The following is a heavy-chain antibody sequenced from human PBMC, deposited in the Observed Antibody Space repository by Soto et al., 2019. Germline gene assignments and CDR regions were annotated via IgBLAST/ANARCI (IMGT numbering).Heavy chain of an antibody. Sequence: SVKVSCKASGGTFSSYAISWVRQAPVQGLEWMGGIIPIFGTANYAQKFQGRVTITADESTSTAYMELSSLRSEDTAVYYCARSSGIQLWYEYYFDYWGQGTLVTVSS. CDR3: ARSSGIQLWYEYYFDY. CDR2: IIPIFGTA. CDR1: GGTFSSYA. V-gene: IGHV1-69*13. D-gene: IGHD5-18*01. J-gene: IGHJ4*02.